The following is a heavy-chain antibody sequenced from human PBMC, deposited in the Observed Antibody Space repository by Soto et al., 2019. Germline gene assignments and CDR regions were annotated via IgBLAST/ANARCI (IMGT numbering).Heavy chain of an antibody. J-gene: IGHJ4*02. V-gene: IGHV3-23*01. CDR3: AKLTIFGVVIISPIFDY. CDR1: GFTFSSYA. D-gene: IGHD3-3*01. Sequence: EVQLLESGGGLVQPGGSLRLCCAASGFTFSSYAMSWVRQAPGKGLEWVSAISGSGGSTYYADSVKGRFTISRDNSKNTLYLQMNSLRADDTAVYYCAKLTIFGVVIISPIFDYWGQGTLVTVSS. CDR2: ISGSGGST.